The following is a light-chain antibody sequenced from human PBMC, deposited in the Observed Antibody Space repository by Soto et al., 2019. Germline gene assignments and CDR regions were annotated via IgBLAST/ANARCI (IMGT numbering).Light chain of an antibody. Sequence: DIQMTQSPSTLSASVGDRVTITCRASQSISSWLAWYQQKPGKAPKLLIYKASSLESGVPSRFSGSGSGTEFTLTISSLQPDDFATYYCQQYNSYWTFGLGTKVVIK. CDR2: KAS. J-gene: IGKJ1*01. V-gene: IGKV1-5*03. CDR1: QSISSW. CDR3: QQYNSYWT.